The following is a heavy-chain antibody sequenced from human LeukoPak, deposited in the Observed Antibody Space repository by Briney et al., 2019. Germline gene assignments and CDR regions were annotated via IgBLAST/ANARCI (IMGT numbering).Heavy chain of an antibody. V-gene: IGHV3-74*01. D-gene: IGHD5-18*01. CDR3: ARSTGKHGYSYGYGGHFDY. CDR2: INSDGSST. CDR1: GFPFRSYW. Sequence: GSLRPSFAASGFPFRSYWMHWVRPAPGKGLVWVPRINSDGSSTSYADSVKGRFTISRDNAKNTLYLQMNSLRAEDTAVYYCARSTGKHGYSYGYGGHFDYWGQGTLVTVSS. J-gene: IGHJ4*02.